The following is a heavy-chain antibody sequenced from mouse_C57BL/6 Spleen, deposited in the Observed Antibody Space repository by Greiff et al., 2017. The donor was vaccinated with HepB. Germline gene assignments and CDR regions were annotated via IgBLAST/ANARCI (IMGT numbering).Heavy chain of an antibody. CDR2: IDPENGDT. D-gene: IGHD2-3*01. CDR1: GFNIKDDY. Sequence: EVQLQQSGAELVRPGASVKLSCTASGFNIKDDYMHWVKQRPEQGLEWIGWIDPENGDTEYASKFQGKATITADTSSNTAYLQLSSLTSEDTAVYYCTTYDVYGFDYWGQGTTLTVSS. J-gene: IGHJ2*01. V-gene: IGHV14-4*01. CDR3: TTYDVYGFDY.